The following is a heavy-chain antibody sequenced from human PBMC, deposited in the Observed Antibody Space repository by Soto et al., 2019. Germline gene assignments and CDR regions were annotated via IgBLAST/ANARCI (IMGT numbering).Heavy chain of an antibody. Sequence: QVQLVQSGGEVKKPGASVKVSCRASGYIFNSFGISWERQAPGQGLEWMGWISAYTGNTKYAQNFQGRVTMTTDTSTSTAYMELRSLRSDDTAVYYCARRWTTGEIDYWGQGTLVTVS. CDR1: GYIFNSFG. J-gene: IGHJ4*02. V-gene: IGHV1-18*01. CDR3: ARRWTTGEIDY. D-gene: IGHD4-17*01. CDR2: ISAYTGNT.